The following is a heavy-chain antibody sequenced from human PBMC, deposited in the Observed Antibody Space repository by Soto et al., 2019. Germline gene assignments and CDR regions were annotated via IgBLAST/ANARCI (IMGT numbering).Heavy chain of an antibody. Sequence: GGSLRLSCAASGFTFSSYGMHWVRQAPGKGLEWVSVISCSSSNIYYADSVKGRFTISRDNAKNSLYLQMNSLRAEDTAVYYCAGIQLGYDAFDIWGQGTMVTVSS. D-gene: IGHD6-6*01. CDR1: GFTFSSYG. J-gene: IGHJ3*02. V-gene: IGHV3-21*01. CDR2: ISCSSSNI. CDR3: AGIQLGYDAFDI.